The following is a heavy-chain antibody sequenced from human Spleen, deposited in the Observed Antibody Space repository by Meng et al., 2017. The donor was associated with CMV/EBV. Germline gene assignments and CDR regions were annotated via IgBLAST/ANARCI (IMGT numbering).Heavy chain of an antibody. V-gene: IGHV1-18*01. J-gene: IGHJ5*02. CDR1: GYTFTSYG. CDR3: ARARLGGYCSSTSCADNWFDP. Sequence: QVQLVQSGAEVKKPGASVKVSCKASGYTFTSYGISWVRQAPGQRLEWMGWISAYNGNTNYAQKLQGRVTMTTDTSTSTAYMELRSLRSDDTAVYYCARARLGGYCSSTSCADNWFDPWGQGTLVTVSS. D-gene: IGHD2-2*01. CDR2: ISAYNGNT.